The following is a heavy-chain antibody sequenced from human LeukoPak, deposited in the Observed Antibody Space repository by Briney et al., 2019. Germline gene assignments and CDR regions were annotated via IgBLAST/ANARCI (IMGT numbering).Heavy chain of an antibody. D-gene: IGHD1-1*01. J-gene: IGHJ4*02. CDR2: INHSGST. CDR1: GRSFSGYY. Sequence: SETLSLTGAVYGRSFSGYYWSWIRQPPGKGLEWIGEINHSGSTNYNPSLKSRVTISVDTSKNQFSLKLSSVTAADTAVYYCASPTGTFDYWGQGTLVTVSS. CDR3: ASPTGTFDY. V-gene: IGHV4-34*01.